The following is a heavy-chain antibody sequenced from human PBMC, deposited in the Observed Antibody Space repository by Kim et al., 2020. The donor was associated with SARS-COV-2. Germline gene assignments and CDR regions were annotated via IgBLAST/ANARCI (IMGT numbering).Heavy chain of an antibody. CDR3: AREGTAFDI. J-gene: IGHJ3*02. Sequence: SEKNYVVSVKGRFTNSRDNAKNSLYLQMNSLRAEDTAVYYCAREGTAFDIWGQGTMVTVSS. CDR2: SEK. V-gene: IGHV3-7*01.